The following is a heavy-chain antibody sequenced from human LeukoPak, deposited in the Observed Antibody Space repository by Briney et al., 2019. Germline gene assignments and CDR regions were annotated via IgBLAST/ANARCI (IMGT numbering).Heavy chain of an antibody. D-gene: IGHD3-10*02. Sequence: PGGSLRLSCAASGFTFSSYAMSWVRQAPGKGLEWVSAISGSGGSTYYADSVKGRFTISRDNSKNTLYLQMNSLRAEDTAVYYCAKDEGLFGDHSYDAFDIWGQGTMVTVSS. CDR2: ISGSGGST. CDR1: GFTFSSYA. CDR3: AKDEGLFGDHSYDAFDI. J-gene: IGHJ3*02. V-gene: IGHV3-23*01.